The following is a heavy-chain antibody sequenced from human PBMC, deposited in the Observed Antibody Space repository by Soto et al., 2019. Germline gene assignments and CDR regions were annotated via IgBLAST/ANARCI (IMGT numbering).Heavy chain of an antibody. J-gene: IGHJ5*02. CDR2: IIPIFGTA. D-gene: IGHD2-15*01. V-gene: IGHV1-69*13. CDR3: AREGPGVVAAAWFDP. Sequence: SVKVSCKASGGTFSSYAISWVRQAPGQGLEWMGGIIPIFGTANYAQKFQGRVTITADESTSTAYMELSSLRSEDTAVYYCAREGPGVVAAAWFDPWGQGTLVPVSP. CDR1: GGTFSSYA.